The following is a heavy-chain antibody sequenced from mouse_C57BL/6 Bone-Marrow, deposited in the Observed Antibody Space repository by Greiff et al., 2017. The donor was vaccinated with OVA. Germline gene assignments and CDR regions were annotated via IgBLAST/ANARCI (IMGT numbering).Heavy chain of an antibody. J-gene: IGHJ2*01. D-gene: IGHD2-2*01. CDR1: GYTFTSYW. Sequence: EVQLQQSGTVLARPGASVKMSCKTSGYTFTSYWMHWVKQRPGQGLEWIGAIYPGNCDTSYNQKFKGKAKLTAVTSASTACMELRSLTNEDSAVYDCTRRDYGYDRGDYWGQGTTLTVSS. CDR3: TRRDYGYDRGDY. V-gene: IGHV1-5*01. CDR2: IYPGNCDT.